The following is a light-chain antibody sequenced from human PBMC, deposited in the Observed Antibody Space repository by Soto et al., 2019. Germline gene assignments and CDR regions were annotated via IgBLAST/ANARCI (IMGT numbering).Light chain of an antibody. CDR3: LQDYTYPQT. CDR2: AAS. Sequence: IQMTQSPSTLSGSVGDRVTITCRASQGIRDDLGWYQQKPGKAPKLLIYAASRLQSGVSSRFSGSGSGTDFTLTISSLQPEDFATYYCLQDYTYPQTFGQGTKVDIK. CDR1: QGIRDD. J-gene: IGKJ1*01. V-gene: IGKV1-6*01.